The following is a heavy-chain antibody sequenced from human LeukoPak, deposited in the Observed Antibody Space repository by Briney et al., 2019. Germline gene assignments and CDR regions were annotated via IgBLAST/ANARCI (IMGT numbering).Heavy chain of an antibody. V-gene: IGHV3-7*04. Sequence: GGSLRLSCAASGFTFNSYWMSWVRQAPGKGLEWVANIKQDGSEKYYVDSVKGRFTISRDNAKNSLYLQMNSLRADDTAVYYCARGGFRSFGHWGQGSLVTVSS. CDR3: ARGGFRSFGH. CDR1: GFTFNSYW. CDR2: IKQDGSEK. D-gene: IGHD3-22*01. J-gene: IGHJ5*02.